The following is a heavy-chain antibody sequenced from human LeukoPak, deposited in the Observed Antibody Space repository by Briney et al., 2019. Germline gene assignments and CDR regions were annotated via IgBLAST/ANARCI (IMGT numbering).Heavy chain of an antibody. V-gene: IGHV1-69*04. D-gene: IGHD3-9*01. Sequence: SVKVSCKASGYTFTSYGISWVRQAPGQGLEWMGRIIPILGIANYAQKFQGRVTITADKSTSTAYMELSSLRSEDTAVYYCARDLYYDILTGYDAFDICGQGTMVTVSS. CDR2: IIPILGIA. CDR1: GYTFTSYG. CDR3: ARDLYYDILTGYDAFDI. J-gene: IGHJ3*02.